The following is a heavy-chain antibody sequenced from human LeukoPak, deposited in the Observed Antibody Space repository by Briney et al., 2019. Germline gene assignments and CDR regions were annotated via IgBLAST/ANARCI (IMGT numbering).Heavy chain of an antibody. Sequence: GGSLRLSCAASGFTVSLYYMTWVRQAPGKGLEWVSVIYSGGPTYYADSVKGRFTISRDNSKNTLYLQMNSLRAEDTAVYYCAKDSLQWELQRIIDYWGQGTLVTVSS. V-gene: IGHV3-53*01. J-gene: IGHJ4*02. D-gene: IGHD1-26*01. CDR2: IYSGGPT. CDR3: AKDSLQWELQRIIDY. CDR1: GFTVSLYY.